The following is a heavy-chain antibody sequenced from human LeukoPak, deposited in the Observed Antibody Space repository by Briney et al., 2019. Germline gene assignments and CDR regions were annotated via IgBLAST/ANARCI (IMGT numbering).Heavy chain of an antibody. Sequence: ASVKVSCKASGYTFTGYYMHWVRQAPGQGLEWMGWINPNSGGTNYAQKFQGRVTMTRDTSISTAYMELSRLRSDDTAVYYCARTSAADKGFDYWGRGTLVTVSS. J-gene: IGHJ4*02. CDR1: GYTFTGYY. V-gene: IGHV1-2*02. D-gene: IGHD6-13*01. CDR3: ARTSAADKGFDY. CDR2: INPNSGGT.